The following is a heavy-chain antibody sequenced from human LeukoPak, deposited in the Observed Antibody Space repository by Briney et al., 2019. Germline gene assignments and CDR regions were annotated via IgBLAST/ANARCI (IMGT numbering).Heavy chain of an antibody. D-gene: IGHD2-15*01. CDR2: IRYDGSNK. V-gene: IGHV3-30*02. CDR1: GFTFSSYG. Sequence: GGSLRLSCAASGFTFSSYGMHWVRQAPGKGLEWVAFIRYDGSNKYYADSVKGRFTISRDNAKNSLYLQMNSLRAEDTSIYYCARAKYCSGGSCYSWDFWGQGTQVIVSS. J-gene: IGHJ4*02. CDR3: ARAKYCSGGSCYSWDF.